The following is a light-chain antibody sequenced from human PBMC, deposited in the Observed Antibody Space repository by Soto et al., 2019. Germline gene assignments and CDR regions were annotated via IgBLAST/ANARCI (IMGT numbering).Light chain of an antibody. J-gene: IGKJ2*01. CDR2: GAS. CDR3: QQSYSTPLMYS. CDR1: QSISSY. Sequence: DIQMTQSPSSLSASVGDRVTITCRAGQSISSYLNWYQQKPGKVPKLLIYGASSLQSGVPSRFSGSVSGTDFTLTISSLQPEDFATYYCQQSYSTPLMYSFGQGTKLAIK. V-gene: IGKV1-39*01.